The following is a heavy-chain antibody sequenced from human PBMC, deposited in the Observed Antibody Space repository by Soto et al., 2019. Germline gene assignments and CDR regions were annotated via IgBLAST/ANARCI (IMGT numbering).Heavy chain of an antibody. V-gene: IGHV4-30-2*01. CDR1: GGSISSGGYS. Sequence: TLSLTCAVSGGSISSGGYSWSWIRQPPGKGLEWIGYIYHSGSTYYADSVKGRFTISRDNSKNTLYLQMNSLRAEHTAVYYCAKDAIPQWLVQDYLGQGTRVTFAS. CDR3: AKDAIPQWLVQDY. D-gene: IGHD6-19*01. J-gene: IGHJ4*02. CDR2: IYHSGST.